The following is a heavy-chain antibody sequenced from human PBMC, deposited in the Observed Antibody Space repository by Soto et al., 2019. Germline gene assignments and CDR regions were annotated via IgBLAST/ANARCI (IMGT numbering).Heavy chain of an antibody. CDR1: GYTFTSYA. CDR3: ARELDCSGGSCPYYNWFDP. CDR2: INAGNGNT. J-gene: IGHJ5*02. Sequence: GASVKVSCKASGYTFTSYAMHWVRQAPGRRLEWMGWINAGNGNTKYSQKFQGRVTITRDTSASTAYMELSSLRSEDTAVYYCARELDCSGGSCPYYNWFDPWGQGTQVTVSS. V-gene: IGHV1-3*01. D-gene: IGHD2-15*01.